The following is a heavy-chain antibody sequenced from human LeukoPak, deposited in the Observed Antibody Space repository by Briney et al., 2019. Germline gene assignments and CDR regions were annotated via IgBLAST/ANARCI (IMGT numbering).Heavy chain of an antibody. CDR2: INAGNGNT. D-gene: IGHD3-10*01. J-gene: IGHJ4*02. Sequence: ASVTVSCKASGYTFTSYAMHWVRQAPGQRLEWMGWINAGNGNTKYSQKFQGRVTITRDTSVSTAYMELSSLRSEDTAVYYCARGGLIWFGELLHIGTFDYWGQGTLVTVSS. V-gene: IGHV1-3*01. CDR1: GYTFTSYA. CDR3: ARGGLIWFGELLHIGTFDY.